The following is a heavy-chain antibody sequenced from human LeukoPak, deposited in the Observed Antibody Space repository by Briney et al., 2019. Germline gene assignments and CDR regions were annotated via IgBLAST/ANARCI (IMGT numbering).Heavy chain of an antibody. V-gene: IGHV3-30-3*01. CDR1: GFTFSSYA. CDR2: ISYDGSNR. CDR3: SRGAQDYYDSSGYFH. Sequence: PGGSLRLSCAASGFTFSSYAMHWVRQAPGKGLEWVAVISYDGSNRYYADSVKGRSTISRDNSKNTLYLQMNSLRAEDTAVYYCSRGAQDYYDSSGYFHGGQGTLVTVSS. J-gene: IGHJ4*02. D-gene: IGHD3-22*01.